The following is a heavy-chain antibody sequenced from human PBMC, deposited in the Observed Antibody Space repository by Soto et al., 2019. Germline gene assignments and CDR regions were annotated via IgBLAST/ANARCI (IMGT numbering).Heavy chain of an antibody. J-gene: IGHJ6*02. CDR2: IYYSGST. CDR1: GGSISSGGYY. CDR3: ARDWDCEYDFWSGYPSYYGMDV. Sequence: SETLSLTCTVSGGSISSGGYYWSGESKEPGKGLEWIGYIYYSGSTYYNPSLKSRVTISVDTSKNQFSLKLSFVKAADSAVYYCARDWDCEYDFWSGYPSYYGMDVWGQGTTVTVSS. V-gene: IGHV4-31*03. D-gene: IGHD3-3*01.